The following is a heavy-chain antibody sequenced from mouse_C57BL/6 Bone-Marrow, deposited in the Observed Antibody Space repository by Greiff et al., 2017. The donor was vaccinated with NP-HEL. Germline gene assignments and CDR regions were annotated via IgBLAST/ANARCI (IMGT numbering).Heavy chain of an antibody. CDR2: IDPNSGGN. D-gene: IGHD1-1*01. Sequence: QVQLQQPGAELVKPGASVKLSCKASGYTFTSYLMHWVKQRPGRGLEWIGRIDPNSGGNKYNEKLKSKATLTVDKPSSTTYMQLNNLTSEDSAIYYCARYYYGSSSFDYWGQGTTLTVSS. CDR1: GYTFTSYL. J-gene: IGHJ2*01. V-gene: IGHV1-72*01. CDR3: ARYYYGSSSFDY.